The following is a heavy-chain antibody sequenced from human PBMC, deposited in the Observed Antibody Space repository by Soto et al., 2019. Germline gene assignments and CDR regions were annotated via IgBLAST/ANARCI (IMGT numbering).Heavy chain of an antibody. J-gene: IGHJ6*02. CDR3: AREAGNFVVVPAAEDYYYYYAMGV. CDR2: IYYSGST. V-gene: IGHV4-31*03. D-gene: IGHD2-2*01. CDR1: GGSISSGGYY. Sequence: PSETLSLTCTVSGGSISSGGYYWSWIRQHPGKGLEWIGYIYYSGSTYYNPSLKSRVTISVDTSKNQFSLKLGSVTAADTAVYYCAREAGNFVVVPAAEDYYYYYAMGVWGQGTTVTVS.